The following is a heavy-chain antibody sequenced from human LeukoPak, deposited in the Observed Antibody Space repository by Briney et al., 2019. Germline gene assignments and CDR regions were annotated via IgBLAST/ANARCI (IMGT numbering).Heavy chain of an antibody. Sequence: ASVKVSCKAAGYSLTAYYLHWVRQAPGQGLEWMGRINPNSGGTTYAQKFQGRVTMTRDTSIGTAYMELSSLRSDDTAVYYCARPHYESSGLYVDAFDIWGQGTMVTVSS. V-gene: IGHV1-2*06. J-gene: IGHJ3*02. CDR2: INPNSGGT. CDR3: ARPHYESSGLYVDAFDI. D-gene: IGHD3-22*01. CDR1: GYSLTAYY.